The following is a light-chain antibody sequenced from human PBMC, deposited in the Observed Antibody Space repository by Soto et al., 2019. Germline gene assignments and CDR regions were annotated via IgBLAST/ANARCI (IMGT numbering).Light chain of an antibody. J-gene: IGKJ2*01. V-gene: IGKV1-39*01. CDR2: GVF. CDR1: QSISTY. CDR3: QQSYSTPPT. Sequence: DIPMTQSPSYLSASVGDRVTITCRTIQSISTYLNWYQQKPGKAPKLLIYGVFSLASGVPSRFSGGGSGTDFSLTISSLQPEDFAVYYCQQSYSTPPTFGQGTKVEIK.